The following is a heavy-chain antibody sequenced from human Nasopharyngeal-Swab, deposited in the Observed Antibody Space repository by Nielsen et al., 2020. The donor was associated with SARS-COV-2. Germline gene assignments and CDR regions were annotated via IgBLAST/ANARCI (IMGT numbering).Heavy chain of an antibody. Sequence: SETLSLTCAVFGGSFSNYYWTWIRQPPGKELEWMGEFKYGGSSNYNPSLKSRVTMSLDTSKNQFSLELSSVTAADTAVYYCARGAPSSYWFDPWGQGTLVTVSS. J-gene: IGHJ5*02. CDR1: GGSFSNYY. CDR2: FKYGGSS. V-gene: IGHV4-34*01. CDR3: ARGAPSSYWFDP.